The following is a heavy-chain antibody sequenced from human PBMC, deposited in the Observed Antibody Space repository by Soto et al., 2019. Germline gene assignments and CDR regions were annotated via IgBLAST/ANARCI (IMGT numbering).Heavy chain of an antibody. V-gene: IGHV3-73*01. Sequence: GGSLRLSCAASGFTFGGSAMHWVRQASGKGLEWVGHIRSKTNSYATAYAESVKGRFTISRDDSMNTAYLQMNSLKTEDTAVYFCTRQTDAVQWLVVPTDYNFDYWGQGTLVTVS. D-gene: IGHD6-19*01. CDR2: IRSKTNSYAT. CDR3: TRQTDAVQWLVVPTDYNFDY. CDR1: GFTFGGSA. J-gene: IGHJ4*02.